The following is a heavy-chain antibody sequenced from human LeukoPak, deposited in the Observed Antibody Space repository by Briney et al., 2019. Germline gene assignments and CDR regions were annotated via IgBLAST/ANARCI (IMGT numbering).Heavy chain of an antibody. Sequence: GTSLRLSCATSGFTFTCCGMHWVRQASGKRPEWVAAISSSDGNSKYYADSVKGRFTISRDNSKNTVYLQMNSLRADDTAVYYCAKWSGNRPLYYFDYWGQGTLVTVSS. V-gene: IGHV3-30*18. CDR2: ISSSDGNSK. J-gene: IGHJ4*02. D-gene: IGHD3-3*01. CDR3: AKWSGNRPLYYFDY. CDR1: GFTFTCCG.